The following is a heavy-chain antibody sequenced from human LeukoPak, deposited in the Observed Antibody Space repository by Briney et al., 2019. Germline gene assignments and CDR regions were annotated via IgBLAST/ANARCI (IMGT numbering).Heavy chain of an antibody. Sequence: PSETLSLTCAVYGGSFSGYYWSWIRQPPGKGLEWIGEINHSGSTNYNPSLKSRVTMSVDTSKNQFSLKLSSVTAADTAVYYCASTLYYYDSSGYSLIDYWGQGTLVTVSS. J-gene: IGHJ4*02. V-gene: IGHV4-34*01. CDR2: INHSGST. CDR3: ASTLYYYDSSGYSLIDY. CDR1: GGSFSGYY. D-gene: IGHD3-22*01.